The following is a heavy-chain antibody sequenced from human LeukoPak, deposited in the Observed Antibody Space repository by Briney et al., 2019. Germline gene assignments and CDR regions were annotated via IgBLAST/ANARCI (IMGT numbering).Heavy chain of an antibody. Sequence: GGSLRLSCAASGFTVSSNYMSWVRQAPGKGLEWVSVIYISGSTYYADSVKGRFTISRDNAKNSLYLQMNSLRAEDTALYYCAKEGGTRGSFDVWGQGTMVTVSS. CDR3: AKEGGTRGSFDV. D-gene: IGHD3/OR15-3a*01. J-gene: IGHJ3*01. CDR1: GFTVSSNY. V-gene: IGHV3-53*01. CDR2: IYISGST.